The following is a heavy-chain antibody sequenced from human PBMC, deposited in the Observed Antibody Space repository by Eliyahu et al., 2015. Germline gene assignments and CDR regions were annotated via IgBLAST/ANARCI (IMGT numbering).Heavy chain of an antibody. Sequence: QVQLQQWGAGLLKPSETLSLTCAVYGGSFSGYYWXWIRQPPGKGLXWIGEINHXGSTNYNPSLKSRVTISVDTSKNQFSLKLSSVTAADTAVYYCARVVATVTTSPLNYYCYMDVWGKGTTVTVSS. CDR2: INHXGST. J-gene: IGHJ6*03. V-gene: IGHV4-34*01. CDR1: GGSFSGYY. D-gene: IGHD4-17*01. CDR3: ARVVATVTTSPLNYYCYMDV.